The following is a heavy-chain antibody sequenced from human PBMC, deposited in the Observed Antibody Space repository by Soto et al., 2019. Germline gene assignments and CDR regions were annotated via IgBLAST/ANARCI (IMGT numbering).Heavy chain of an antibody. CDR2: IDHSGIT. CDR1: GGSFSGFY. Sequence: LSLTCAVSGGSFSGFYWSWIRQSSGKGLEWIGEIDHSGITNHNTALKSRATMSVDTSKNQFSLKLRSVTAADTAVYYCARGVSVTLAVQGGAPDKNYFDSWSQGTLVTVSS. J-gene: IGHJ4*02. D-gene: IGHD1-26*01. CDR3: ARGVSVTLAVQGGAPDKNYFDS. V-gene: IGHV4-34*04.